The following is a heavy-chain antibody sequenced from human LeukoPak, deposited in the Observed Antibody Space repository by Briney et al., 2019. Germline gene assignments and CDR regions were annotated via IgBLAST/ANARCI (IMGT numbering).Heavy chain of an antibody. CDR1: GFTFSNHA. CDR3: AKDPLYCSGGSCYLYYYYGMDV. D-gene: IGHD2-15*01. CDR2: ISGSGGST. J-gene: IGHJ6*02. Sequence: GGSLRLSCVASGFTFSNHAMHWVRQAPGKGLEWVSAISGSGGSTYYADSVKGRFTISRDNSKNTLYLQMNSLRAEDTAVYYCAKDPLYCSGGSCYLYYYYGMDVWGQGTTVTVSS. V-gene: IGHV3-23*01.